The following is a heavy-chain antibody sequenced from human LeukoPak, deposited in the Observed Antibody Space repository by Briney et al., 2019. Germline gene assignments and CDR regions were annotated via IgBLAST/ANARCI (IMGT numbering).Heavy chain of an antibody. J-gene: IGHJ4*02. V-gene: IGHV3-30-3*01. CDR1: GFTFSSYA. CDR3: ARDRDGYNWRYFDY. Sequence: PGGSLRLSCAASGFTFSSYAMHWVRHAPGKGLEWVAVISYDGSNKYYADSVKGRFTISRDNSKNTLYLQMNSLRAEDTAVYYCARDRDGYNWRYFDYWGQGTLVTVSS. CDR2: ISYDGSNK. D-gene: IGHD5-24*01.